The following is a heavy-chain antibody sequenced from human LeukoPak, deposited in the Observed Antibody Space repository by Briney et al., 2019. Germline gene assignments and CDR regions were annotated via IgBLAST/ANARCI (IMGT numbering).Heavy chain of an antibody. V-gene: IGHV4-59*08. CDR1: GGSISSYY. J-gene: IGHJ4*02. D-gene: IGHD6-13*01. Sequence: PSETLSLTCTVSGGSISSYYWSWIRQPPGKGLEWIGYIYYSGSTNYNPSLKSRVTISVVTSKNQFSLKLSSVTAADTAVYYCARAAGHFDYWGQGTLVTVSS. CDR2: IYYSGST. CDR3: ARAAGHFDY.